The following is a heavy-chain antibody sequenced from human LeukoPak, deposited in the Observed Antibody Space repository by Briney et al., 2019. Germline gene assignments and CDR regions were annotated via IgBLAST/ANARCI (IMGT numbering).Heavy chain of an antibody. CDR1: GYTFTCYY. J-gene: IGHJ4*02. CDR3: ARVSVLVIEDY. Sequence: ASVTVSFKGSGYTFTCYYMHWVGQAPGQGREGMGGINPNSGGIKYAKKFQGRVTKKRETEISTAYMDLSGLISDDTAVYYCARVSVLVIEDYWGQGTLVTVSS. CDR2: INPNSGGI. D-gene: IGHD3-22*01. V-gene: IGHV1-2*02.